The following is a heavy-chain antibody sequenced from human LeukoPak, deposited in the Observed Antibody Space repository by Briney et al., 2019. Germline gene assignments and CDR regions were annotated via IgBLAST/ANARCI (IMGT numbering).Heavy chain of an antibody. J-gene: IGHJ4*02. CDR1: GFTVSSNY. Sequence: GPLRLSCAASGFTVSSNYMSWVRQAPGKGLEWVSVIYSGGSTYYADSVKGRFTISRDNSKNTLYLQMNSLRAEDTAVYYCARGSVISSSSDYWGQGTLVTVSS. CDR3: ARGSVISSSSDY. V-gene: IGHV3-66*01. CDR2: IYSGGST. D-gene: IGHD2-2*01.